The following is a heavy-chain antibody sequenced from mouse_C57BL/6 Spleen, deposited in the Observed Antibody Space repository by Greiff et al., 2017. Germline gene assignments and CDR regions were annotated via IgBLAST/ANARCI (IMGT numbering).Heavy chain of an antibody. CDR2: IYPGSGST. D-gene: IGHD4-1*01. V-gene: IGHV1-55*01. CDR1: GYTFTSYW. Sequence: QVQLQQPGAELVKPGASVKMSCKASGYTFTSYWLTWVKQRPGQGLAWIGDIYPGSGSTNYNEKFKSKATLTVDTSSSTAYMQLSSRTSEDSAVYDCARGNWDGGNYFDYWGQGTTLTVSS. CDR3: ARGNWDGGNYFDY. J-gene: IGHJ2*01.